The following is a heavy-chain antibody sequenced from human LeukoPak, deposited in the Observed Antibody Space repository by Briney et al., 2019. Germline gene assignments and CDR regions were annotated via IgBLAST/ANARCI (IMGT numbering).Heavy chain of an antibody. CDR1: GGSISVSNC. D-gene: IGHD3-22*01. CDR2: IYHSGSN. V-gene: IGHV4-4*02. J-gene: IGHJ3*02. CDR3: ARLQRVTMNAFDI. Sequence: SGTLSLTCAVSGGSISVSNCWSWVRQPPGKGVEWIGEIYHSGSNNYNPSLKSRVTISIDKSKNQFSLKLSSVTAADTAVYYCARLQRVTMNAFDIWGQGTMVTVSS.